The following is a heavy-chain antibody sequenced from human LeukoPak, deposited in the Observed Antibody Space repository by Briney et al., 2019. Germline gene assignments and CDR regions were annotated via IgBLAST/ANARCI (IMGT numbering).Heavy chain of an antibody. J-gene: IGHJ4*02. D-gene: IGHD6-13*01. Sequence: GESLKISCKDPGHSFTSYWIGWVRQMPGKGVEWMGIIYPGDSDTRYSPSFQGQVTISADKSISTAYLQWSSLKASDTAMYYCARAKAYSSSRYYFDYWGQGTLVTVSS. V-gene: IGHV5-51*01. CDR1: GHSFTSYW. CDR3: ARAKAYSSSRYYFDY. CDR2: IYPGDSDT.